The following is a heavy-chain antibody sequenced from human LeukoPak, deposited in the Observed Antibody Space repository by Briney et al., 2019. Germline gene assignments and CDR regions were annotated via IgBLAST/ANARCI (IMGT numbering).Heavy chain of an antibody. V-gene: IGHV4-61*02. CDR3: ARELGYSGSYRDAFDI. D-gene: IGHD1-26*01. CDR1: GGSISSGSYY. J-gene: IGHJ3*02. CDR2: IYTSGST. Sequence: SETLPLTCIVSGGSISSGSYYWSWIRQPAGKGLEWIGRIYTSGSTNYNPSLKSRVTISVDTSKNQFSLKLSSVTAADTAVYHCARELGYSGSYRDAFDIWGQGTMVTVSS.